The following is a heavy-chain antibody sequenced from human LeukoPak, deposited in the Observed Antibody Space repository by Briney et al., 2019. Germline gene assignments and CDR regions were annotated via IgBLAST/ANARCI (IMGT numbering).Heavy chain of an antibody. CDR3: RRIWYLGDNNGRYFDY. J-gene: IGHJ4*02. Sequence: PGGSLRLSCAASGFTFRNHWMSWVRQAPRKGLEWVANIDPDGSETQYVGSVKGRFTISRDNAKNSLYLQMNSLRPEDTATYHCRRIWYLGDNNGRYFDYWGKETLSPSPQ. D-gene: IGHD3-16*01. V-gene: IGHV3-7*01. CDR2: IDPDGSET. CDR1: GFTFRNHW.